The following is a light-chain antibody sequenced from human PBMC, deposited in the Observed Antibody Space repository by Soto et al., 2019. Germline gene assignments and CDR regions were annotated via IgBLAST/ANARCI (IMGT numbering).Light chain of an antibody. CDR1: SSNIGAGYD. V-gene: IGLV1-40*01. Sequence: QSVLTQPPSVSGAPGQRVTISCSGTSSNIGAGYDVHWYHQLPGTAPKLLIYGNSNRLSGVPDRFSGSKSGTSASLAITGLQAEDEADYYCQSYDSTLGHWLFGGGTKVTVL. CDR3: QSYDSTLGHWL. CDR2: GNS. J-gene: IGLJ3*02.